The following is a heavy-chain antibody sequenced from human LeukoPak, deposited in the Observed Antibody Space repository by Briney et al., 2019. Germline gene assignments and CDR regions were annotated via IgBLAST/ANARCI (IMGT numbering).Heavy chain of an antibody. CDR1: GGSISSYY. CDR3: ASAQTTSFDY. V-gene: IGHV4-59*08. Sequence: SETLSLTCTVSGGSISSYYWSWIRQPPRKGLEWIGYIYYSGSTNYNPSLKSRVTISVDTSKNQFSLKLSSVTAADTAVYYCASAQTTSFDYWGQGTLVTVSS. J-gene: IGHJ4*02. D-gene: IGHD4-17*01. CDR2: IYYSGST.